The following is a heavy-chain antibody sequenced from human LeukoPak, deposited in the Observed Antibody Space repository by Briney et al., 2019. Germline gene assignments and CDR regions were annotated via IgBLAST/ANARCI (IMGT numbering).Heavy chain of an antibody. J-gene: IGHJ4*02. Sequence: SETLSLTCTFSAGSFCPAHWSWIRQPPGKGLEWIGVICDNGNTDYNPSLKSRVTISVDTSKSQFSLKLNSLAAADTAVYYCATGRDPYKTGHWGQGTLVTVSS. CDR2: ICDNGNT. CDR1: AGSFCPAH. V-gene: IGHV4-59*03. D-gene: IGHD5-24*01. CDR3: ATGRDPYKTGH.